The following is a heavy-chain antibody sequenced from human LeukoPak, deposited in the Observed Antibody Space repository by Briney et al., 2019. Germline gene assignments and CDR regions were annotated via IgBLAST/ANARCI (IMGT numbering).Heavy chain of an antibody. CDR3: ARDCERGYSYGLC. Sequence: GGSLRLSCAGSGFPFSSHGMNWIRQAPGKGLEWVATITSDSTYISHAASVRGRFTVSRDNAKNSVFLQMDSLRTGDTAVYFCARDCERGYSYGLCWGQGTVVTVSS. D-gene: IGHD5-18*01. J-gene: IGHJ4*02. CDR2: ITSDSTYI. CDR1: GFPFSSHG. V-gene: IGHV3-21*01.